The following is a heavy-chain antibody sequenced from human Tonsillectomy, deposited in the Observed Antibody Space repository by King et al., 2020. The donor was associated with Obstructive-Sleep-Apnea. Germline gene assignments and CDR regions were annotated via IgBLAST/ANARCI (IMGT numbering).Heavy chain of an antibody. J-gene: IGHJ5*02. Sequence: TLKESGPVLVKPTETLTLTCTVSGFSLSNARMGVSWIRQPPGKALEWLAHIFSNDEKSYITSLKSRLTISKDTSKSQVVLTMTNMDPVDTATYYCARIQDTAMVTNWFDPWGQGTLVTVSS. CDR3: ARIQDTAMVTNWFDP. V-gene: IGHV2-26*01. CDR1: GFSLSNARMG. D-gene: IGHD5-18*01. CDR2: IFSNDEK.